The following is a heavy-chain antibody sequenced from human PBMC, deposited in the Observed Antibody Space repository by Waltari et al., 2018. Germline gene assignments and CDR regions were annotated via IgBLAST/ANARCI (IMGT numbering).Heavy chain of an antibody. V-gene: IGHV4-34*01. D-gene: IGHD3-22*01. CDR3: ARKVHNYYDSSGYFGFDY. J-gene: IGHJ4*02. CDR1: GGSFSGYY. CDR2: INHSGST. Sequence: QVQLQQWGAGLLKPSETLSLTCAVYGGSFSGYYWSWIRQPPGKGLEWIGEINHSGSTNYNPSLKSRVTISVDTSKTQFSLKLSSVTAADTAVYYCARKVHNYYDSSGYFGFDYWGQGTLVTVSS.